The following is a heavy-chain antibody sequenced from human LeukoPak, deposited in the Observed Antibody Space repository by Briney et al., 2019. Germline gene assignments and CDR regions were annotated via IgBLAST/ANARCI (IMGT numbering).Heavy chain of an antibody. CDR1: GFTFRGSA. V-gene: IGHV3-73*01. Sequence: PGVSLRLSCAASGFTFRGSAMHWVRESSAKGLEGVGRIRCKANSYEAEYAAWVKGRTTISGNDTKNTANQQIDSRKTDDTVLYYYTTGWELPNWFDPWGQGTLVTVSS. CDR3: TTGWELPNWFDP. D-gene: IGHD1-7*01. J-gene: IGHJ5*02. CDR2: IRCKANSYEA.